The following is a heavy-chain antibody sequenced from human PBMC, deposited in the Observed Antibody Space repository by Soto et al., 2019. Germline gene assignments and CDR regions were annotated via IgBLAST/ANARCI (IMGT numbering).Heavy chain of an antibody. CDR2: ITDDGSGK. D-gene: IGHD5-12*01. V-gene: IGHV3-30*03. CDR1: ELSFSTYG. Sequence: QAQLVESGGGAVQPGTSLRLSCAASELSFSTYGMHWVRQAPGKGPEWVAVITDDGSGKWYADSVKGRFTISRDNSENTLYLQMNSLRPEDSALYYCATDEGRWLSYLDLWGRGTLVIVSS. J-gene: IGHJ2*01. CDR3: ATDEGRWLSYLDL.